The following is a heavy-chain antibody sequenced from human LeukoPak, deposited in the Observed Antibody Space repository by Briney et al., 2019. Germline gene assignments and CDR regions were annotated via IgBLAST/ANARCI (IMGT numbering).Heavy chain of an antibody. Sequence: GGSLRLSCAASGFTFSSYSMNWVRQAPGKGLEWVSSISSSSSYIYYADSVKGRFTISRDNAKNSLYLQMNSLRAEDTAVYYCAREPAVEMATIKWGQGTLVTVSS. CDR3: AREPAVEMATIK. D-gene: IGHD5-24*01. J-gene: IGHJ4*02. CDR1: GFTFSSYS. CDR2: ISSSSSYI. V-gene: IGHV3-21*01.